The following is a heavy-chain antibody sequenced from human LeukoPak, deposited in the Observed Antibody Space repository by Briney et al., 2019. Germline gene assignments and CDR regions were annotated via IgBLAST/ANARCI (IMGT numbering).Heavy chain of an antibody. Sequence: GGSLRLSCRVSGITLSNYGMSWVRQAPGKGLEWVVGISGSGGSTKYADSVKGRFTISRDNSKNTLYLQMNSLRAEDTAVDYCARRRGDVFFDYWGQGTLVTVSS. CDR1: GITLSNYG. J-gene: IGHJ4*02. D-gene: IGHD5-24*01. CDR2: ISGSGGST. CDR3: ARRRGDVFFDY. V-gene: IGHV3-23*01.